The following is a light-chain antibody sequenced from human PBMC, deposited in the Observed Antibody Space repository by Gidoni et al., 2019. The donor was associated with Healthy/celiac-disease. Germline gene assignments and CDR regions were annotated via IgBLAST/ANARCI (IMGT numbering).Light chain of an antibody. CDR2: DAS. Sequence: EIVFTKSPATLSLSPGERATLSCRASQSVSSYLAWYQQKPGQAPRLLIHDASNRATGIPARFSGSGSGTDFTLTISSLEPEDFAVYYCQQRSNWPPVLTFGGGTKVEIK. V-gene: IGKV3-11*01. CDR3: QQRSNWPPVLT. CDR1: QSVSSY. J-gene: IGKJ4*01.